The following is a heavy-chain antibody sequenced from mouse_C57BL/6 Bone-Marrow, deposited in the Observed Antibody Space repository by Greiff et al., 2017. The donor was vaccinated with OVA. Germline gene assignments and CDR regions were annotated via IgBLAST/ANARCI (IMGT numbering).Heavy chain of an antibody. V-gene: IGHV2-2*01. Sequence: VKLVESGPGLVQPSQCLSITCTVSGFSFTSYGVHWVRQSPGKGLEWLGVIWSGGSTDYNAAFISRLSISTDNYKSQVFFKMNSLQADDTAIYYCASNYWGAMDCWGQGTSVTVSS. D-gene: IGHD4-1*01. J-gene: IGHJ4*01. CDR1: GFSFTSYG. CDR2: IWSGGST. CDR3: ASNYWGAMDC.